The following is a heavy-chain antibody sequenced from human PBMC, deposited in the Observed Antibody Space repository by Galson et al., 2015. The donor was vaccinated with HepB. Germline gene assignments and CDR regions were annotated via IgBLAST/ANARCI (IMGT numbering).Heavy chain of an antibody. CDR1: GFTFSSYG. D-gene: IGHD3-22*01. V-gene: IGHV3-33*01. CDR3: ASPYDKDDPGISY. Sequence: SLRLSCAASGFTFSSYGMHWVRQAPGKGLEWVAVIWYDGSNKYYADSVKGRFTISRDNSKNTLYLQMNSLRAEDTAVYYCASPYDKDDPGISYWGQGTLVTVSS. CDR2: IWYDGSNK. J-gene: IGHJ4*02.